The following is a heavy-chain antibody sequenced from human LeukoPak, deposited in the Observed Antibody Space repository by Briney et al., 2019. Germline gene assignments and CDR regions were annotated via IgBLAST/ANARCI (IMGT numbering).Heavy chain of an antibody. CDR3: AREGRYGDYEGY. CDR1: GGSLWSYY. D-gene: IGHD4-17*01. J-gene: IGHJ4*02. Sequence: SETLSLTCNVSGGSLWSYYWSWIRQPAGQGLEWIGRIYSGGSTNYNPSLTSRVSMSLDESKNQFSLQLTSITFADTAVYYCAREGRYGDYEGYWGQGTLVTVSS. V-gene: IGHV4-4*07. CDR2: IYSGGST.